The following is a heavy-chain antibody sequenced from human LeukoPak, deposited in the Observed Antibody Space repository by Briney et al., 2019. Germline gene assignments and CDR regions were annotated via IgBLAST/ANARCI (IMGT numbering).Heavy chain of an antibody. J-gene: IGHJ4*02. V-gene: IGHV3-33*01. CDR1: GFSFSNYG. Sequence: GGSLRLSCAASGFSFSNYGMHWVRQAPGKGLEWVALIWYDGSKKYYADSVEGRFTISRDNSKNTVHLQMNSLRAEDTAVYYCVPPPTVGPRAHCDYWGQGTLVTVSS. CDR2: IWYDGSKK. CDR3: VPPPTVGPRAHCDY. D-gene: IGHD4-23*01.